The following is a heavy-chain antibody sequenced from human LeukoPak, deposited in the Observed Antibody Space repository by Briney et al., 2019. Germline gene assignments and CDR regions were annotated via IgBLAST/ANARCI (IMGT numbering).Heavy chain of an antibody. CDR3: ARPNYYYYYMDV. Sequence: PSETLSLTCTVSGGSISSSSYYWGWIRQPPGKGLEWIGSIYYSGSTYYNPSLKSRVTISVDTSKNQFSLKLSSVTAADTAVYYCARPNYYYYYMDVWGKGTRVTASS. CDR1: GGSISSSSYY. CDR2: IYYSGST. V-gene: IGHV4-39*01. J-gene: IGHJ6*03.